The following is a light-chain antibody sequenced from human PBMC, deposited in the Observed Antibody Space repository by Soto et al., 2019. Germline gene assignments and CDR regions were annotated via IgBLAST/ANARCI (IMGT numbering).Light chain of an antibody. J-gene: IGKJ1*01. V-gene: IGKV3-11*01. CDR1: QSVSSY. CDR2: DAS. CDR3: QQRSNWPPWT. Sequence: EIVMTQSPATLSVSPGERATLSCRASQSVSSYLAWYQQKPGQAPRLLIYDASNRGTGIPARFSGSGSGTDFTLTISSLEPEDFAVYYCQQRSNWPPWTFGQGTKVDI.